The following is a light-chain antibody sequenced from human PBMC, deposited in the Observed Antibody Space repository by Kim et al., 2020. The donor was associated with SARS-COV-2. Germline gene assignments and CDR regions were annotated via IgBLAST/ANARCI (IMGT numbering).Light chain of an antibody. CDR3: QQSYRTPIT. Sequence: DRVTITCRASQRISQSASTYLKWYQQKPGKAPKLLIYGASSLHSGVPSRFSGSGYGTDFTLSISSLQPEDFATYYCQQSYRTPITFGQGTRLEIK. J-gene: IGKJ5*01. CDR1: QRISQSASTY. CDR2: GAS. V-gene: IGKV1-39*01.